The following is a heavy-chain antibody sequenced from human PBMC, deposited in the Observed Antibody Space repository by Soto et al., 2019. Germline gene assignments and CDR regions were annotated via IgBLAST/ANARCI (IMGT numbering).Heavy chain of an antibody. CDR2: IYYSGST. CDR3: ARVQYYDSSGYLPFWFDP. J-gene: IGHJ5*02. Sequence: QVQLQESGPGLVKPSETLSLTYTVSGGSISSYYWSWIRQPPGKGLEWIGYIYYSGSTNYNPSLKSRVTISVDTSKNQFSLKLSSVTAADTAVYYCARVQYYDSSGYLPFWFDPWGQGTLVTVSS. D-gene: IGHD3-22*01. CDR1: GGSISSYY. V-gene: IGHV4-59*01.